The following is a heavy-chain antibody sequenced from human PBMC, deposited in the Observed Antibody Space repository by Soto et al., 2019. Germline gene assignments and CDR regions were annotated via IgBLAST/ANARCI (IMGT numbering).Heavy chain of an antibody. CDR2: ISGSGGST. J-gene: IGHJ6*03. D-gene: IGHD2-2*01. CDR3: AKGGYGYCSSTSCEDEVLLWFGADYYYYMDV. V-gene: IGHV3-23*01. CDR1: GFTFSSYA. Sequence: GGSLRLSCAASGFTFSSYAMSWVRQAPGKGLEWVSAISGSGGSTYYADSVKGRFTISRDNSKNTLYLQMNSLRAEDKAVYYCAKGGYGYCSSTSCEDEVLLWFGADYYYYMDVWGKGTTVTVSS.